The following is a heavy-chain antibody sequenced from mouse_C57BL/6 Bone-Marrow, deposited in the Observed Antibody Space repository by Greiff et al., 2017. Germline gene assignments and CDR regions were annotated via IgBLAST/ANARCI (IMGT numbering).Heavy chain of an antibody. D-gene: IGHD1-1*01. CDR3: ARSRLRTGYFDV. CDR1: GYTFTDYN. V-gene: IGHV1-18*01. CDR2: INPNNGGT. Sequence: VQLQQSGPELVKPGASVKIPCKASGYTFTDYNMDWVKQSHGKSLEWIGDINPNNGGTIYNQKFKGKATLTVDKSSSTAYMVLRSLTSEDTAVYYCARSRLRTGYFDVWGTGTTVTVSS. J-gene: IGHJ1*03.